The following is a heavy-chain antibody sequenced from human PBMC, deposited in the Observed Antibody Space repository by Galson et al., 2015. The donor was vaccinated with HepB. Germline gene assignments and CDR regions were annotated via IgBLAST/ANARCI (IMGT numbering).Heavy chain of an antibody. CDR2: IRSKAYGGST. CDR3: SIVPEYHDFWSGYYSNGMDV. Sequence: SLRLSCAASGFTFGDYAMSWFRQAPGKGLEWVGFIRSKAYGGSTEYAASVKGRFTISRDDSKSIAYLQMSSLKNEDIAVYYCSIVPEYHDFWSGYYSNGMDVWGQGTTVTVSS. CDR1: GFTFGDYA. D-gene: IGHD3-3*01. J-gene: IGHJ6*02. V-gene: IGHV3-49*03.